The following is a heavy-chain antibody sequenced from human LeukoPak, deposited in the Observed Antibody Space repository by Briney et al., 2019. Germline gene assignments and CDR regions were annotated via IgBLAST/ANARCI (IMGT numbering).Heavy chain of an antibody. D-gene: IGHD2-15*01. CDR3: ARGASAYCSGGSCYFDY. J-gene: IGHJ4*02. CDR1: GGSLSRYY. Sequence: SEPLSLTCAVYGGSLSRYYWSWLRQPPGKGLERIGESDDSESTNYNPTLNSRVTISIDTSKHQFSLKLSCVNDAATAVYYRARGASAYCSGGSCYFDYWGQGILVTVSS. CDR2: SDDSEST. V-gene: IGHV4-34*01.